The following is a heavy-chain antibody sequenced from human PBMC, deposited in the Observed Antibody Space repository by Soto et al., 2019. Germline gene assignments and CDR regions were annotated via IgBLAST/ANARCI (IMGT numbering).Heavy chain of an antibody. D-gene: IGHD6-25*01. Sequence: GGSLRLSCAASGFTFSSYSMNWVRQAPGKGLEWVSSISSSSSYIYYADSVKGRFTISRDNAKNSLYLQMNSLRAEDAAVYYCARDLRPGRLENNWFDPWGQGTLVTVSS. CDR3: ARDLRPGRLENNWFDP. CDR2: ISSSSSYI. J-gene: IGHJ5*02. V-gene: IGHV3-21*01. CDR1: GFTFSSYS.